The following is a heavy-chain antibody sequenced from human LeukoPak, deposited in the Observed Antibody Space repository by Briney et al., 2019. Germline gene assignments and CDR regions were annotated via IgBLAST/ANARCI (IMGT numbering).Heavy chain of an antibody. J-gene: IGHJ4*01. D-gene: IGHD2-2*03. CDR1: GFTFRHYY. CDR3: ARQAYPWIY. CDR2: ISPDGDTI. Sequence: TGGSLRLSCEVSGFTFRHYYMAWIRQSPGKGLDWVSYISPDGDTIYYADSVKGRFTVSRDNAKDSLYLQMTSLPADDTALYYCARQAYPWIYWGHGTQVTVSS. V-gene: IGHV3-11*01.